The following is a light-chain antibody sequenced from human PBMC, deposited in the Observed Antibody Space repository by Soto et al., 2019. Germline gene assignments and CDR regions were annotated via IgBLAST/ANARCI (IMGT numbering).Light chain of an antibody. CDR1: SSDVGGYNF. J-gene: IGLJ3*02. V-gene: IGLV2-23*02. CDR3: CSYAGNNALV. Sequence: QSALTQPASVSGSDGQSITISCTGTSSDVGGYNFVSWYRQYPGKAPELIIYEVSQRPSTFFNRFSGSKSGNTASLTISGLQSDDEADYYCCSYAGNNALVFGGGTQLTVL. CDR2: EVS.